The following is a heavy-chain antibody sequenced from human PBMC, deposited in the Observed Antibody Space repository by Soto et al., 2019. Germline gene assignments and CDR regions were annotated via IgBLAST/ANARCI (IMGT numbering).Heavy chain of an antibody. J-gene: IGHJ4*02. Sequence: GSLRLSCAASGXTFSSYWMHWVRQAPGKGLVLVSRIKGDGSETNYADCVKGRFTISRDKAKNTLYLQLNSLRAEDKAVYYCLRGNSGYGNFDYWGQGTRAPVPQ. V-gene: IGHV3-74*01. CDR1: GXTFSSYW. D-gene: IGHD5-12*01. CDR3: LRGNSGYGNFDY. CDR2: IKGDGSET.